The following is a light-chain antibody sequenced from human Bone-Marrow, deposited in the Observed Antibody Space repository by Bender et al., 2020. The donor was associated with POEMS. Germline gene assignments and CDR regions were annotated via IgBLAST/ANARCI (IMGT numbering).Light chain of an antibody. CDR3: CSDTVSRTVV. V-gene: IGLV2-23*01. J-gene: IGLJ3*02. Sequence: QSALTQPASVSGSPGQSITISCTGTSSDVGSSYLVSWYQQHPGKAPKVLIYEGSERPSGVSNRFSGSKSGNSASLRISGLQPEDEADYYCCSDTVSRTVVFGGGTKLTVL. CDR2: EGS. CDR1: SSDVGSSYL.